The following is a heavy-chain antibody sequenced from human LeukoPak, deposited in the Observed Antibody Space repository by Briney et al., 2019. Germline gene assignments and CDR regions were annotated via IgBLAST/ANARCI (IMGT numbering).Heavy chain of an antibody. Sequence: GGSLRLSCAASGFSFSNYWMSWVRQAPGNGPECVANIKEDESEKNYVDSVKGRFTISRDSAKNSLYLQMNSLRAEDTAVYYCARVTSGSSYRPFDYWGQGTLVTVSS. CDR3: ARVTSGSSYRPFDY. D-gene: IGHD3-10*01. CDR1: GFSFSNYW. J-gene: IGHJ4*02. CDR2: IKEDESEK. V-gene: IGHV3-7*01.